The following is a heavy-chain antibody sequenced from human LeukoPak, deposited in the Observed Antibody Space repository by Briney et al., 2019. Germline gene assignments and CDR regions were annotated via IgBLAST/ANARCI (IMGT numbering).Heavy chain of an antibody. Sequence: SGGSLRLSCAASGFTFSSYSMNWVRQAPGKGLEWVSGINWNGGSTGYADSVKGRFTISRDNAKNSLYLQMNSLRAEDTALYHCATGREGRYCSSTSCSLNWFDPWGQGTLVTVSS. J-gene: IGHJ5*02. V-gene: IGHV3-20*01. CDR1: GFTFSSYS. CDR2: INWNGGST. D-gene: IGHD2-2*01. CDR3: ATGREGRYCSSTSCSLNWFDP.